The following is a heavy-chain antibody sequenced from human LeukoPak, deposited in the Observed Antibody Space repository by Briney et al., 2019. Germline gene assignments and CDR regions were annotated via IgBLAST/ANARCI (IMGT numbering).Heavy chain of an antibody. D-gene: IGHD6-13*01. Sequence: SETLSLTCTVSGYSISSGYYWGWIRQPPGKGLEWIGSIYHSGSTYYNPSLKSRVTISVDTSKNQFSLKLSSVTAADTAVYYCARTSHSSTLDYWGQGTLVTVSS. V-gene: IGHV4-38-2*02. CDR2: IYHSGST. CDR1: GYSISSGYY. J-gene: IGHJ4*02. CDR3: ARTSHSSTLDY.